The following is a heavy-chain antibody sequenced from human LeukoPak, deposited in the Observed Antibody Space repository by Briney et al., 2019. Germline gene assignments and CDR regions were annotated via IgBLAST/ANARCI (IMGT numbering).Heavy chain of an antibody. CDR3: ARRSHSSSWYNPYYYYYYMDV. V-gene: IGHV1-8*02. Sequence: EASVKVSCKASGYTFTSYDINWVRQATGQGLEWMGWMNPNSGNTGYAQKFQGRVTMTRNTSISTAYMELSSLRSEDTAVYYCARRSHSSSWYNPYYYYYYMDVWGKGTTVTISS. CDR1: GYTFTSYD. D-gene: IGHD6-13*01. J-gene: IGHJ6*03. CDR2: MNPNSGNT.